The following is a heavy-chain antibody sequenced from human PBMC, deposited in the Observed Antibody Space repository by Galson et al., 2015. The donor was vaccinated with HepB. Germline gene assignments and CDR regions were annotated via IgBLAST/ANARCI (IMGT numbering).Heavy chain of an antibody. CDR3: AREKGEPVTAFDY. CDR2: MKQDGSEK. D-gene: IGHD2-21*02. CDR1: GFTFSSYW. V-gene: IGHV3-7*03. J-gene: IGHJ4*02. Sequence: SLRLSCAASGFTFSSYWMSWVRQAPGKGLEWVANMKQDGSEKYYVDSVKGRFTISRDNAKNSLYLQMNSLRAEDTAVYYCAREKGEPVTAFDYWGQGTLVTVSS.